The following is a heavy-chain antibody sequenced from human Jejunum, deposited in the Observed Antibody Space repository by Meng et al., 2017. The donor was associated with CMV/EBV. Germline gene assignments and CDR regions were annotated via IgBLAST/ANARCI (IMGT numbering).Heavy chain of an antibody. D-gene: IGHD3-10*01. CDR1: AFRFSSHN. J-gene: IGHJ6*02. CDR3: ANQMPWNYYYGMEL. Sequence: AFRFSSHNWNWVRQAPGKGLEWVASISATGTYIYYADPMKGRFTISRDNAKNSLFLQMNSLRVEDTAVYYCANQMPWNYYYGMELWGQGTTVTVSS. V-gene: IGHV3-21*06. CDR2: ISATGTYI.